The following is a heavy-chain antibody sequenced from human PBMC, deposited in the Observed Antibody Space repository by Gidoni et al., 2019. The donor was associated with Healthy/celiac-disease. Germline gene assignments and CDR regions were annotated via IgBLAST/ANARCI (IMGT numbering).Heavy chain of an antibody. D-gene: IGHD6-13*01. CDR3: ARPGIAAADPGG. J-gene: IGHJ4*02. CDR1: GGSISSSSYY. CDR2: IYYSGST. V-gene: IGHV4-39*01. Sequence: QLQLQESGPGLVKPSETLSLTCTVSGGSISSSSYYWGWIRQPPGKGLEWIGSIYYSGSTYYNPSLKSRVTRSVDTAKNQCSLKRSSVTAADTAVYYCARPGIAAADPGGWGQGTLVTVSS.